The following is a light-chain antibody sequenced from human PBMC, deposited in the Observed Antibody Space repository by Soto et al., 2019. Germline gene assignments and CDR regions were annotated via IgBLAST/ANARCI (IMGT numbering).Light chain of an antibody. Sequence: QSVLTQPPSVSGAPGQRVTISCTGTSSNIGADYNVHWYRQVPGTAPKLFIYGNNDRPSGVPDRFSGSKSGPSASLAISGLQTEDEADYYCQSYDTGLRGMVFGGGTKVTVL. J-gene: IGLJ2*01. V-gene: IGLV1-40*01. CDR2: GNN. CDR3: QSYDTGLRGMV. CDR1: SSNIGADYN.